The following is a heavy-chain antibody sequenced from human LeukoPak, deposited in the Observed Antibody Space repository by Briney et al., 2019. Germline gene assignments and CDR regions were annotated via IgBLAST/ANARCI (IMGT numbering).Heavy chain of an antibody. CDR3: ARAPGEREN. V-gene: IGHV3-21*01. J-gene: IGHJ4*02. D-gene: IGHD5-24*01. Sequence: GGSLRLSCAASGFTFSNSGMNWVRQAPGKGLEWVSSISSRSTYIYYADSVMGRLTISRDNAKNSLYLQMDSLRAEDTAVYYCARAPGERENWGQGTLVTVSS. CDR1: GFTFSNSG. CDR2: ISSRSTYI.